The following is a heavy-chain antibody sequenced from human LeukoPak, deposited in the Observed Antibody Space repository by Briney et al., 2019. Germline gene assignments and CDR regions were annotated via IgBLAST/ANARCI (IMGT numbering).Heavy chain of an antibody. Sequence: SETLSLTCTVSGGSISSGSYYRSWIRQPAGKGLEWIGRIYTSGSTNYNPSLKSRVTISVDTSKNQFSLKLSSVTAADTAVYYCARVSGYDSSSYYSDYWGQGTLVTVSS. CDR2: IYTSGST. V-gene: IGHV4-61*02. CDR3: ARVSGYDSSSYYSDY. CDR1: GGSISSGSYY. J-gene: IGHJ4*02. D-gene: IGHD3-22*01.